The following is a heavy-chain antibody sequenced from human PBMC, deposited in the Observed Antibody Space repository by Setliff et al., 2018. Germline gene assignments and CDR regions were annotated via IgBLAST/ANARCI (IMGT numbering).Heavy chain of an antibody. CDR3: ARDLPFYYYDSSGYY. Sequence: GESLRLSCAASGFTFSSYEMNWVRQAPGKGLEWVSYISSSGSTIYYADSVKGRFTISRDNAKNSLYLQMNSLRAEDTAVYYCARDLPFYYYDSSGYYWGQGTLVTVSS. CDR2: ISSSGSTI. D-gene: IGHD3-22*01. CDR1: GFTFSSYE. V-gene: IGHV3-48*03. J-gene: IGHJ4*02.